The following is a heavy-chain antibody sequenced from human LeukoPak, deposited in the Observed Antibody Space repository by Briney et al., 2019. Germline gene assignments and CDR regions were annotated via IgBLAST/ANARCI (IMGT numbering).Heavy chain of an antibody. Sequence: GESLKISCKGSGYPFATYWIGWVRQVPGKGLEWVGIIYPGDSDTRYSPSFQGQVTISADKSITTAYLQWSSLKASDTAMYYCARHVVPYSSGLTGFDYWGQGTLVTVSS. D-gene: IGHD6-19*01. CDR3: ARHVVPYSSGLTGFDY. CDR1: GYPFATYW. J-gene: IGHJ4*02. V-gene: IGHV5-51*01. CDR2: IYPGDSDT.